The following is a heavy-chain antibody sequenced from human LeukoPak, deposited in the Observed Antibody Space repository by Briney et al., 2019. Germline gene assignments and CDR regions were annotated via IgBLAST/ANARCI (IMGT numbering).Heavy chain of an antibody. Sequence: GGSLRLSCAASGFTFSSYGMHWVRQAPGKGLEWVAVIWYDGSNKYYADSVKGRFTISRDNSKNTLYLQMNTLRAEDTAVYYCARGGGSSSWYTWLDYWGRGTTVTVSS. J-gene: IGHJ6*04. CDR3: ARGGGSSSWYTWLDY. V-gene: IGHV3-33*01. D-gene: IGHD6-13*01. CDR2: IWYDGSNK. CDR1: GFTFSSYG.